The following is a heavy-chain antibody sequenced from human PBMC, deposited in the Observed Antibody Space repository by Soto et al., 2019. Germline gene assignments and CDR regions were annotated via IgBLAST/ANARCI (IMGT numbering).Heavy chain of an antibody. J-gene: IGHJ4*02. V-gene: IGHV4-59*01. CDR2: IYYSGST. CDR1: GGSINSYF. D-gene: IGHD3-10*01. CDR3: ARAGTNMVQFDY. Sequence: PSETLALTSTVSGGSINSYFWSWIRQSQGKGLEWIGHIYYSGSTSYSPSLKSRVSISVDTSKNQFSLEVHSVTAADTAVYYCARAGTNMVQFDYRGQVTLVPVSS.